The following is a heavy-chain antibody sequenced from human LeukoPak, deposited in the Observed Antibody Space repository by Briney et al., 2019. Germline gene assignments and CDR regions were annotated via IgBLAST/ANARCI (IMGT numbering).Heavy chain of an antibody. CDR3: AKDTGRD. Sequence: QAGGSLRLSCAASGFIFSNYNMNWVRQAPGKGLEWISYISSGSSTIYYADSVRGRFTISRDNAKNSLYLQMNSLRAEDTAVYYCAKDTGRDWGQGTLVTVSS. D-gene: IGHD2-8*02. CDR1: GFIFSNYN. CDR2: ISSGSSTI. V-gene: IGHV3-48*01. J-gene: IGHJ4*02.